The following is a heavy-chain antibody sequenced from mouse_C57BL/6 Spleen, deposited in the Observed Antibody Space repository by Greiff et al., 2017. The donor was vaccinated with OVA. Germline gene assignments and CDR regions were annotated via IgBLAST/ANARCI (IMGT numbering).Heavy chain of an antibody. CDR2: ISYDGSN. V-gene: IGHV3-6*01. CDR1: GYSITSGYY. Sequence: DVKLQESGPGLVKPSQSLSLTCSVTGYSITSGYYWNWIRQFPGNKLEWMGYISYDGSNNYNPSLKNRISITRDTSKNQFFLKLNSVTTEDTATYYCARDDYDRGFAYWGQGTLVTVSA. D-gene: IGHD2-4*01. CDR3: ARDDYDRGFAY. J-gene: IGHJ3*01.